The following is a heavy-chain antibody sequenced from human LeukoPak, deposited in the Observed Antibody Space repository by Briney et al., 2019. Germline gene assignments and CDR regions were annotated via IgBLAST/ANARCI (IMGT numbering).Heavy chain of an antibody. Sequence: PSETLSLTCTVYGGSIRGSSYYWGWIRQPPGKGLEWIGTIYYTGSTYYNPSLKSRVTISVDRSKNQFSLKLRSVTAADTAVYYCARQAESRIAVAATGLYYFDYWGQGTLVTVSS. D-gene: IGHD6-19*01. J-gene: IGHJ4*02. CDR3: ARQAESRIAVAATGLYYFDY. V-gene: IGHV4-39*01. CDR2: IYYTGST. CDR1: GGSIRGSSYY.